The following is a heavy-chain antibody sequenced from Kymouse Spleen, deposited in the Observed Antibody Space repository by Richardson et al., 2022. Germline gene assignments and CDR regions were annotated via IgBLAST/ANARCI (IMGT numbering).Heavy chain of an antibody. V-gene: IGHV4-34*01. J-gene: IGHJ5*02. CDR2: INHSGST. Sequence: QVQLQQWGAGLLKPSETLSLTCAVYGGSFSGYYWSWIRQPPGKGLEWIGEINHSGSTNYNPSLKSRVTISVDTSKNQFSLKLSSVTAADTAVYYCARGQGTMVRGVIMDNWFDPWGQGTLVTVSS. CDR1: GGSFSGYY. D-gene: IGHD3-10*01. CDR3: ARGQGTMVRGVIMDNWFDP.